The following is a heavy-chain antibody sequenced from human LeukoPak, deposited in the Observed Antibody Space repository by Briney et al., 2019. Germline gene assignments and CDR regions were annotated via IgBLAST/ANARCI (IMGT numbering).Heavy chain of an antibody. CDR1: SGSLRENY. CDR2: INHSGSS. V-gene: IGHV4-34*01. CDR3: ARLQFLSGGYYAFDS. Sequence: KPSETLSLTCNVSSGSLRENYWSWIRQSPGKGLEWIAEINHSGSSNYNPSLKSRVTISADTSKNQFSRRLSSVTAADTAVYYCARLQFLSGGYYAFDSWGQGSQVSVSS. D-gene: IGHD3-3*01. J-gene: IGHJ4*02.